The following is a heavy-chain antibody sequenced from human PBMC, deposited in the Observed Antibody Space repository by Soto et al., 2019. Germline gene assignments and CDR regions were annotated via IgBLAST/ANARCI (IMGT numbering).Heavy chain of an antibody. CDR3: ARGGGVYYFDY. V-gene: IGHV4-59*01. D-gene: IGHD2-8*02. Sequence: SETLSLTCTVSGGSISSYYWSWIRQPPGKGLEWIGYIYYSGITDYNPSLKSRVTISVDTSKSQFSQKLSSVTAADTAVYYCARGGGVYYFDYWGQGTLVPSPQ. CDR2: IYYSGIT. J-gene: IGHJ4*02. CDR1: GGSISSYY.